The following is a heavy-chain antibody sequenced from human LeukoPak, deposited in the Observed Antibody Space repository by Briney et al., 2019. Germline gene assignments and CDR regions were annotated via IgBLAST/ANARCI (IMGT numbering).Heavy chain of an antibody. Sequence: PSETLSLTCTVSGGSISSHYWSWIQQPPGKGLEWIGYIYYSGSANYSPSLKSRVTISVDTSKNQFSLKLSSVTAADTAVYYCARGGYDRRYSWFDPWGQGTLVTVSS. D-gene: IGHD3-22*01. CDR2: IYYSGSA. V-gene: IGHV4-59*11. CDR1: GGSISSHY. J-gene: IGHJ5*02. CDR3: ARGGYDRRYSWFDP.